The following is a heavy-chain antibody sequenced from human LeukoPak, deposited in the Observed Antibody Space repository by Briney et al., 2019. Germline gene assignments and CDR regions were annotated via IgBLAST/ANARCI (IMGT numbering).Heavy chain of an antibody. CDR3: VREGLERRTNFDY. J-gene: IGHJ4*02. D-gene: IGHD1-1*01. CDR2: ISMNVQTT. V-gene: IGHV3-64D*06. CDR1: GFTFTSHV. Sequence: GGSLRLSCSASGFTFTSHVMHWVRQAPGKGLQYVSGISMNVQTTYYAGSVKGRFTISRDSSKNTVYLQMNSLTAEDTAIYYCVREGLERRTNFDYWGQGTLVSVSS.